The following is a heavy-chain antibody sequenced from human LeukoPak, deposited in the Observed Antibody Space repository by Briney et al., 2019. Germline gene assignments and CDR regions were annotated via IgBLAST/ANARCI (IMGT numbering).Heavy chain of an antibody. Sequence: GGSLRLSCAASGFTFSSYGMHWVRQAPGKGLEWVAVISYDGSNKYYADSVKGRFTISRDNSKNTLYLQMSSLRAEDTAVYYCAVPSGDCSGGSCLPLYWGQGTLVTVSS. CDR1: GFTFSSYG. V-gene: IGHV3-30*03. J-gene: IGHJ4*02. CDR3: AVPSGDCSGGSCLPLY. CDR2: ISYDGSNK. D-gene: IGHD2-15*01.